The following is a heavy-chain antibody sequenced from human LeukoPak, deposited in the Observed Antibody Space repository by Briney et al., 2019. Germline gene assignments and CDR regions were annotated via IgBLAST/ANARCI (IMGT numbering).Heavy chain of an antibody. Sequence: GGSLRLSRAASGFTFSSYGMHWVRQAPGKGLEWVAFIRYDGSNKYYADSVKGRFTISRDNSKNTLYLQMNSLRAEDTAVYYCAKGGRRFLDYYFDYWGQGTLVTVSS. J-gene: IGHJ4*02. CDR3: AKGGRRFLDYYFDY. CDR2: IRYDGSNK. D-gene: IGHD3-3*01. V-gene: IGHV3-30*02. CDR1: GFTFSSYG.